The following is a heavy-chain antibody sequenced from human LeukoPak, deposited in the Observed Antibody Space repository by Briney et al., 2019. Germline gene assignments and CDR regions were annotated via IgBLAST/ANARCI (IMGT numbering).Heavy chain of an antibody. D-gene: IGHD6-13*01. V-gene: IGHV5-51*01. Sequence: GESLKISCMASGYSFTTYWSGWLRQMPGKDLEWLGIIYPGDSDTRYSPSFQGQVTISADKSISTAYLQWSSLKASDTAKYYCAASIGTAAGTLDYWGQGTLVTVSS. CDR1: GYSFTTYW. CDR3: AASIGTAAGTLDY. CDR2: IYPGDSDT. J-gene: IGHJ4*02.